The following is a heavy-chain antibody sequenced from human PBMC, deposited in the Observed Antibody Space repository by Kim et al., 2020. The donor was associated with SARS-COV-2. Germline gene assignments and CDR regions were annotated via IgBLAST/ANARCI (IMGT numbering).Heavy chain of an antibody. CDR2: YSGST. Sequence: YSGSTNYNPSLKSRVTISVDTSKNQFSLKLSSVTAADTAVYYCARDTGNYWGQGTLVTVSS. D-gene: IGHD4-17*01. V-gene: IGHV4-59*01. J-gene: IGHJ4*02. CDR3: ARDTGNY.